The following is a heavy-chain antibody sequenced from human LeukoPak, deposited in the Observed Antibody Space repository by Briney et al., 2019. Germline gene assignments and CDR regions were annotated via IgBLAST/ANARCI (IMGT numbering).Heavy chain of an antibody. CDR2: IYYSGIT. D-gene: IGHD6-13*01. CDR3: ARHPSGYSSSWSLY. J-gene: IGHJ4*02. Sequence: PSETLSLTCTVSGDSISSTIYYWGWIRQPPGKGLEWIGSIYYSGITYYTPSHKRRVTISVDTSQNRFFLKLSSVTAADPAVYYCARHPSGYSSSWSLYWGQGTLVTVSS. V-gene: IGHV4-39*01. CDR1: GDSISSTIYY.